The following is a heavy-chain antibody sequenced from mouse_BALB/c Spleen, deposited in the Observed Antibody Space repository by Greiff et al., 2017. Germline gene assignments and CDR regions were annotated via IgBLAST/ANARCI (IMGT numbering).Heavy chain of an antibody. CDR1: GYTFTDYW. CDR2: IDTSDSYT. V-gene: IGHV1-69*01. Sequence: QVQLQQPGAELVMPGASVKMSCKASGYTFTDYWMHWVKQRPGQGLEWIGAIDTSDSYTSYNQKFKGKATLTVDESSSTAYMQLSSLTSEDSAVYYCARPITTATNAMDYWGQGTSVTVSS. D-gene: IGHD1-2*01. CDR3: ARPITTATNAMDY. J-gene: IGHJ4*01.